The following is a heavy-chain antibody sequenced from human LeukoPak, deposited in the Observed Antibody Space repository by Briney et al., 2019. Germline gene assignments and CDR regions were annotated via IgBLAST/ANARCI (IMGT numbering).Heavy chain of an antibody. J-gene: IGHJ3*02. CDR3: ARVDLYDAFDI. CDR1: GFTFSSYW. Sequence: GGSLRLSCAASGFTFSSYWMHWVRQAPGKGLVWVSRINSDGSSTSYADSVKGRFTISRDNAKSTLYLQMNSLRAEDTAVYYCARVDLYDAFDIWGQGTMVTVSS. V-gene: IGHV3-74*01. CDR2: INSDGSST.